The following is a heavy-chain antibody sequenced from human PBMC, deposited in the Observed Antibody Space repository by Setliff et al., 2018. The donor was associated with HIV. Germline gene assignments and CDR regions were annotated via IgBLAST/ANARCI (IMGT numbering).Heavy chain of an antibody. CDR2: ISSSSSYI. CDR1: GFTLSSYS. D-gene: IGHD3-10*01. Sequence: GGSLRLSCAASGFTLSSYSINWVRPAPGKGLEWVSSISSSSSYIYYADSVKGRFTISRDNAKNSLYLQMNSLRAEDTAVYYCARDPYYYGSGSYLENYYYYYMDVWGKGTTVTVSS. J-gene: IGHJ6*03. V-gene: IGHV3-21*01. CDR3: ARDPYYYGSGSYLENYYYYYMDV.